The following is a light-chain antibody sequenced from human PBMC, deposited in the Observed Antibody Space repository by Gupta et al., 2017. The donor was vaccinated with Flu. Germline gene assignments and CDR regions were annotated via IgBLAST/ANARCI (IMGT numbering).Light chain of an antibody. CDR2: QTS. CDR3: QQYITYST. V-gene: IGKV1-5*03. CDR1: QNIDTG. Sequence: DRVSITYQASQNIDTGLAWYQQKPGKALKLLSYQTSTLESGVPSRCSGRGSGTKFTLTISSLQPDDSATYSCQQYITYSTFGPGTKVEIK. J-gene: IGKJ1*01.